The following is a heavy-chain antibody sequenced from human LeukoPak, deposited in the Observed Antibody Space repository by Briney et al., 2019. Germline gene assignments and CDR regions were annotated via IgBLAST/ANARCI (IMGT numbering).Heavy chain of an antibody. Sequence: PSETLSLTCTVSGGSISSGGYYWSWIRQHPGKGLEWIGHIYYSGTSFYNPSLTGRVTISVDTSKNQFSLKLTSVNDADTAVYYCARIERSSYSLGFDYWGQGTLVTVSS. CDR2: IYYSGTS. D-gene: IGHD6-6*01. CDR3: ARIERSSYSLGFDY. CDR1: GGSISSGGYY. J-gene: IGHJ4*02. V-gene: IGHV4-31*03.